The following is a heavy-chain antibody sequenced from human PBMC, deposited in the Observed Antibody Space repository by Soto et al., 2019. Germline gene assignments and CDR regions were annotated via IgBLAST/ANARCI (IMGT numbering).Heavy chain of an antibody. CDR3: AREGATGGATYYYYGMDV. CDR1: GYSFTSYW. V-gene: IGHV5-51*01. D-gene: IGHD7-27*01. Sequence: PGESLKISCKGSGYSFTSYWIGWVRQMPGKGLEWMGIIYPGDSDTRYSPSFQGQVTISADKSISTAYLQWSSLKASDTAMYYCAREGATGGATYYYYGMDVWGQGTTVTV. CDR2: IYPGDSDT. J-gene: IGHJ6*02.